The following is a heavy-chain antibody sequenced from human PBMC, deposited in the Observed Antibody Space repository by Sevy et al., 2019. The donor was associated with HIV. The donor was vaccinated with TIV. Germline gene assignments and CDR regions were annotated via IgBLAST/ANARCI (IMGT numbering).Heavy chain of an antibody. D-gene: IGHD3-3*01. J-gene: IGHJ5*02. V-gene: IGHV3-53*01. Sequence: GGSLRLSCAASGFTVSSSYMTWVRQPPGMGLEWVSVIYSGGSTYYADSVKGRFTISRDNSKNTLYLQMNNLRADDTAVYYCARGRGVFGAVAINWFDPWGQRALVTVSS. CDR3: ARGRGVFGAVAINWFDP. CDR1: GFTVSSSY. CDR2: IYSGGST.